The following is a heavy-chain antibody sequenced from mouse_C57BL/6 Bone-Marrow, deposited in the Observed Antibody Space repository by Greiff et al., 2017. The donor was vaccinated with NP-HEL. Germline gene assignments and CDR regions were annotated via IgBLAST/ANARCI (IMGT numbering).Heavy chain of an antibody. Sequence: QVQLQQPGAELVRPGTSVKLSCKASGYTFTSYWMHWVKQRPGQGLEWIGVIDPSDSYTNYNQKFKGKATLTVDPSSSTAYMQLSSLTSEDSAVYYCARSYSNYLFAYWGQGTLVTVSA. CDR2: IDPSDSYT. D-gene: IGHD2-5*01. CDR1: GYTFTSYW. V-gene: IGHV1-59*01. J-gene: IGHJ3*01. CDR3: ARSYSNYLFAY.